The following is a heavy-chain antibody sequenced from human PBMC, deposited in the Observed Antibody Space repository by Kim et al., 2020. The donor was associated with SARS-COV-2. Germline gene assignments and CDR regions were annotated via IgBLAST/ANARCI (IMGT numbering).Heavy chain of an antibody. Sequence: GGSLRLSCAASGFTFSNAWMSWVRQAPGKGLEWVGRIKSKTDVGTTDYAAPVKGRFTISRDDSKNTLYLQMNSLKTEDTAVYYCTTLTMIVVGRDYWGQGTLVTVSS. CDR1: GFTFSNAW. V-gene: IGHV3-15*01. J-gene: IGHJ4*02. CDR2: IKSKTDVGTT. D-gene: IGHD3-22*01. CDR3: TTLTMIVVGRDY.